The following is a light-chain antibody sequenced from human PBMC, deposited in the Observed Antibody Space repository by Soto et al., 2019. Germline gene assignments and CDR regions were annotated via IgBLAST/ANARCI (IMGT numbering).Light chain of an antibody. CDR2: DVN. Sequence: QSALTQPASVSGSPGQSITISCTGTSSDVGHYKYVSWYQQRPGKAPKLMIHDVNNRPSGVSNRFSASKSGNTASLTISGLQAEDEADYYCSSYTNTNSPHVVFGGGTKLTVL. V-gene: IGLV2-14*01. J-gene: IGLJ2*01. CDR3: SSYTNTNSPHVV. CDR1: SSDVGHYKY.